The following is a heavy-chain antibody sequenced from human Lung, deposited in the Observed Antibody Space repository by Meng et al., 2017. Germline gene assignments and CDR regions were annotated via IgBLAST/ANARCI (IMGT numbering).Heavy chain of an antibody. CDR2: INHSGST. Sequence: VHLQLWGAGLWKPSGTLSLTRVVCGGFFSDSYGSLIRQPPGKGLEWIGEINHSGSTNSNPSLESRATISVDTSQNNLSLKLSSVTAADSAVYYCARGPTTMAHDFDYWGQGTLVTVSS. V-gene: IGHV4-34*01. CDR1: GGFFSDSY. D-gene: IGHD4-11*01. CDR3: ARGPTTMAHDFDY. J-gene: IGHJ4*02.